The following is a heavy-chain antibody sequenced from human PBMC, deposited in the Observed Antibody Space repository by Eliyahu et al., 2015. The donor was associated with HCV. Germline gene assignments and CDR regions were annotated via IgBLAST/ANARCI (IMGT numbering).Heavy chain of an antibody. CDR3: ARQLAYCGGECNGDY. CDR1: GASISSHVYY. D-gene: IGHD2-21*01. CDR2: TTSGGTAP. V-gene: IGHV4-39*01. Sequence: QVQLQESGPGLVKPSETLSLICSVSGASISSHVYYWSWMRQAPGKGMEWIGTTTSGGTAPHYHPSLTGRVTMAVDTSKNQLSLTLMSVTAADTAVYYCARQLAYCGGECNGDYWGQGTLVTVSS. J-gene: IGHJ4*02.